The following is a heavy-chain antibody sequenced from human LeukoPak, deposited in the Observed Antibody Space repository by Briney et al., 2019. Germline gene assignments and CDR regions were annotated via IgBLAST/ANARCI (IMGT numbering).Heavy chain of an antibody. V-gene: IGHV3-43*02. CDR2: ISGDGGRT. J-gene: IGHJ6*03. Sequence: GGSLRLSCAASGFTFDDYAMHWVRQAPGKGLEWVSLISGDGGRTYYADSVKGRFTVSRDNSKNTLYLQMNSLGTEDTALYYCAKDFFIARGYFYYMDVWGKGTTVTVSS. D-gene: IGHD2-15*01. CDR3: AKDFFIARGYFYYMDV. CDR1: GFTFDDYA.